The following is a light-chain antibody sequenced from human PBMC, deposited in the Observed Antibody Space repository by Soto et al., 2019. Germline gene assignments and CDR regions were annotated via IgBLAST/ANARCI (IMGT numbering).Light chain of an antibody. CDR2: EVT. CDR1: SSDVGGYNY. J-gene: IGLJ1*01. Sequence: QSVLTQPPSASGSPGQSVTISCTGTSSDVGGYNYVSWYQQHPGKAPKIMIYEVTKRPSGVPDRFSGSKSGNTASLTVSGLQAEDEADYYCSSYVGGNNYVFGTGTKVTVL. V-gene: IGLV2-8*01. CDR3: SSYVGGNNYV.